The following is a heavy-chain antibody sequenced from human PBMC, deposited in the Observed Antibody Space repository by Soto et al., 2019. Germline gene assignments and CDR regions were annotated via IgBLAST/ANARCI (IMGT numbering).Heavy chain of an antibody. Sequence: SQTLSLTGGISGDSVSSTSAALNWIRQSPSRGLEWLGRTYYRSKWYNDCALSMKSRITINPDTSKNQFSLQLNSVTPEDTAVYYCARGDTVYDVWGQGTTVTVSS. D-gene: IGHD2-15*01. CDR3: ARGDTVYDV. V-gene: IGHV6-1*01. CDR2: TYYRSKWYN. J-gene: IGHJ6*02. CDR1: GDSVSSTSAA.